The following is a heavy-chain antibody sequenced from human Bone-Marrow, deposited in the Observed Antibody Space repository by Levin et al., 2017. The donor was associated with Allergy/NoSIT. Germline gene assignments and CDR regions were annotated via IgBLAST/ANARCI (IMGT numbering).Heavy chain of an antibody. CDR3: ARDDGVSVIQHKYFGMDV. V-gene: IGHV3-30*04. J-gene: IGHJ6*02. D-gene: IGHD2-8*01. CDR2: ISYGGKNK. Sequence: GGSLRLSCAASGFTFSNFFIHWVRQAPGKGLEWVAVISYGGKNKYYADSVQGRFTISRDNSKNTLYLPINSLRADDTAVYYCARDDGVSVIQHKYFGMDVWGQGTTVTVSS. CDR1: GFTFSNFF.